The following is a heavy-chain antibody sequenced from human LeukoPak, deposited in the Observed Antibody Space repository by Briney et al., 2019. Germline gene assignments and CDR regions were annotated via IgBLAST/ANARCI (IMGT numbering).Heavy chain of an antibody. CDR1: GFIFNNNW. V-gene: IGHV3-7*01. Sequence: GESLRLSCAASGFIFNNNWMSWVRQAPGKGLEWVANIDHDGSTKDYVDSVKGRFTISRDNAENSLYLQMNSLRAEDTALYYCAREGAYMDAFDVWGQGTMVTVSS. J-gene: IGHJ3*01. D-gene: IGHD4-11*01. CDR2: IDHDGSTK. CDR3: AREGAYMDAFDV.